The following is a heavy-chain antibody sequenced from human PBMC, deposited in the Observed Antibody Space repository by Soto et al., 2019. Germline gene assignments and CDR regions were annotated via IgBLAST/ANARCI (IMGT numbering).Heavy chain of an antibody. J-gene: IGHJ5*02. Sequence: GGSLRLSCAASGFTFSSYAMSWVRQAPGKGLEWVSAISGSGGSTYYADSVKGRFTISRDNSKNTLYLQMNSLRAEDTAVYYCAKDEYYYHSSGLDDPWGQGTLVTVSS. D-gene: IGHD3-22*01. V-gene: IGHV3-23*01. CDR3: AKDEYYYHSSGLDDP. CDR1: GFTFSSYA. CDR2: ISGSGGST.